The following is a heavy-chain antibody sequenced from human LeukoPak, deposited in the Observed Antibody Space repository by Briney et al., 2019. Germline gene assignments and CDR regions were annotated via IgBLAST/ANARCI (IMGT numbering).Heavy chain of an antibody. D-gene: IGHD3-3*01. CDR1: GGAISSSSYD. Sequence: SETLSLTCTVSGGAISSSSYDWGWIRQPPGRGLGWVGTIYYSGSRYYNASLKSRVTISVDTSKNQFSLRLSPVTAADTAAYYCASRYTIFGEATFDYWGQGTLVTVSS. V-gene: IGHV4-39*01. J-gene: IGHJ4*02. CDR2: IYYSGSR. CDR3: ASRYTIFGEATFDY.